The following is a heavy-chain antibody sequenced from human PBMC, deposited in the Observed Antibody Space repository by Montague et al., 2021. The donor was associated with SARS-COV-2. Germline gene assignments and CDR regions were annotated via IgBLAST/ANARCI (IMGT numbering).Heavy chain of an antibody. V-gene: IGHV2-5*02. D-gene: IGHD3-22*01. Sequence: PALVKPTQTLTLTCTFSGFSLSTSGVGVGWIRQPPGKALEWLALIYWDDDKRYSPSLKTRLTITKDTSKNQVVLTMTNMDPVDTGTYYCAHRLAGHYDINAHLWCPFDCWGQGTLVTVSS. CDR2: IYWDDDK. CDR3: AHRLAGHYDINAHLWCPFDC. CDR1: GFSLSTSGVG. J-gene: IGHJ4*02.